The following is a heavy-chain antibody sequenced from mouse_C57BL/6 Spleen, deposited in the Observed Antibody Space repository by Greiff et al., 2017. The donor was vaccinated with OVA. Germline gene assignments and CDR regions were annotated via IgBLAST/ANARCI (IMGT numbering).Heavy chain of an antibody. CDR3: TRGYYYGSSQFAY. J-gene: IGHJ3*01. D-gene: IGHD1-1*01. Sequence: VQLQQSGAELVRPGASVTLSCKASGYTFTDYEMHWVKQTPVHGLEWIGAIDPETGGTAYNQKFKGKAILTADKSSSTAYMELRSLTSEDSAVYYCTRGYYYGSSQFAYWGQGTLVTVSA. CDR1: GYTFTDYE. V-gene: IGHV1-15*01. CDR2: IDPETGGT.